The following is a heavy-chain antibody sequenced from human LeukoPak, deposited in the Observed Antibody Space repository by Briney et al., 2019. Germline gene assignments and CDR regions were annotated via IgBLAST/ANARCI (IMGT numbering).Heavy chain of an antibody. J-gene: IGHJ4*02. D-gene: IGHD3-22*01. CDR3: AKDTAPYYYDSSGTFDY. CDR1: GFTFDDYA. Sequence: PGGSLRLSCAASGFTFDDYAMHWVRHAPGEGLEWVSGISWNSGSIGYADSVKGRFTISRDNAKNSLYLQMNSLRAEDMALYYCAKDTAPYYYDSSGTFDYWGQGTLVTVSS. V-gene: IGHV3-9*03. CDR2: ISWNSGSI.